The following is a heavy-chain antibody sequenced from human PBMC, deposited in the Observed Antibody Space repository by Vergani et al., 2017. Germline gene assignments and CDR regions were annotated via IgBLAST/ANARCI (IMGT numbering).Heavy chain of an antibody. V-gene: IGHV3-21*01. D-gene: IGHD3-22*01. J-gene: IGHJ4*02. CDR3: ARVVLVNYYDSSGWGDY. Sequence: EVQLVESGGGLVKPGGSLRLSCAASGFTFSSYSMNWVRQAPGKGLEWVSSISSSSSTIYYADSVKGRFTISRDNAKNSLYLQMNSLRAEDTAVYYCARVVLVNYYDSSGWGDYWGQGTLVTVSS. CDR2: ISSSSSTI. CDR1: GFTFSSYS.